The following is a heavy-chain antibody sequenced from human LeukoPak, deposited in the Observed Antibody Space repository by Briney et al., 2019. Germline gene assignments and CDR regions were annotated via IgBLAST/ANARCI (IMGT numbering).Heavy chain of an antibody. CDR3: AKDRGGTYFVDF. CDR1: GFTFSSYA. D-gene: IGHD1-26*01. Sequence: GGSLRLSCAASGFTFSSYAMSWVRQDPGTGLEWVSAISGSGGSTYYAGSVKGRFTISRDNSKNTLYLQMNSLRAEDTAVYYCAKDRGGTYFVDFWGQGTLVTVSS. V-gene: IGHV3-23*01. J-gene: IGHJ4*02. CDR2: ISGSGGST.